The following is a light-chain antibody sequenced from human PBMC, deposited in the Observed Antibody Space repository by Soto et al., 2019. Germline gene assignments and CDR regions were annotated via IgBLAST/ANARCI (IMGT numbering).Light chain of an antibody. CDR3: QQYGSSLWT. V-gene: IGKV3-20*01. J-gene: IGKJ1*01. CDR1: QSVSGY. CDR2: GAS. Sequence: EIVLTQSPGTLSLSPGERATLSCRASQSVSGYLAWYQQKPGQAPRLLIYGASSRATDIPDRFSGSGSGTDFTLTISPLEPEDFAVYYGQQYGSSLWTFGQGTKVEIK.